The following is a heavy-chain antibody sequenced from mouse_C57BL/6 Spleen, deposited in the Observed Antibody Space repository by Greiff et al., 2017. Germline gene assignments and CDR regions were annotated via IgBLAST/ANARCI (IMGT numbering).Heavy chain of an antibody. CDR2: ISPGSGST. Sequence: VQLQQSGPELVKPGASVQMSCKASGYTFTSYWITWVKQRPGQGLEWIGDISPGSGSTNYNEKFKSKATLTVDTSSSTAYMQLSSLTSEDSAVYYCASRSNYYAMDYWGQGTSVTVS. CDR3: ASRSNYYAMDY. CDR1: GYTFTSYW. D-gene: IGHD2-5*01. J-gene: IGHJ4*01. V-gene: IGHV1-55*01.